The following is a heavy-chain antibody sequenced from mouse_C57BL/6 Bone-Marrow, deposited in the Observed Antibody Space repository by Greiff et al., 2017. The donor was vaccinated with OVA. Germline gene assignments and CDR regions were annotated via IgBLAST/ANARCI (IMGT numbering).Heavy chain of an antibody. CDR3: ARKKDYSNYGWYFDV. J-gene: IGHJ1*03. CDR2: INPYNGGT. D-gene: IGHD2-5*01. CDR1: GYTFTDYY. V-gene: IGHV1-19*01. Sequence: EVQLQQSGPVLVKPGASVKMSCKASGYTFTDYYMNWVKQSPGKSLEWIGVINPYNGGTSYNEKFKGKATLTVDKSSSTAYMELNSLTSEDSAGDYCARKKDYSNYGWYFDVWGTGTTVTVSS.